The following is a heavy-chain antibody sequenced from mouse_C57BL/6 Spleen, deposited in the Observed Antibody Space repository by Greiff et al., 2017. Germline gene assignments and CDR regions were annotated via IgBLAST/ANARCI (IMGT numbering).Heavy chain of an antibody. CDR3: TRDIDYGSSYGYFDV. V-gene: IGHV5-9-1*02. Sequence: EVKLVESGDGLVKPGGSLKLSCAASGFTFSSYAMSWVRQTPEMRLEWVAYISSGGDYIYYADTVKGRFTIARDNARNTLSLQMSSLKSEDTAMYYCTRDIDYGSSYGYFDVWGTGTTVTVSS. J-gene: IGHJ1*03. CDR2: ISSGGDYI. D-gene: IGHD1-1*01. CDR1: GFTFSSYA.